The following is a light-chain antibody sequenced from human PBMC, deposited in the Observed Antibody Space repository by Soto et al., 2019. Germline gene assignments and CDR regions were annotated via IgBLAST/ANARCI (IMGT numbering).Light chain of an antibody. V-gene: IGKV3-15*01. CDR1: HSVDSR. J-gene: IGKJ4*01. Sequence: EIVMTQSPATLSVSPGERATLSCRASHSVDSRLAWYQQKPGQSPRLLIYDASTRATGLPARFSGSGSGTEFTLTISSLQSEDFAVYYCQHYTNWPLTFGGGIKV. CDR3: QHYTNWPLT. CDR2: DAS.